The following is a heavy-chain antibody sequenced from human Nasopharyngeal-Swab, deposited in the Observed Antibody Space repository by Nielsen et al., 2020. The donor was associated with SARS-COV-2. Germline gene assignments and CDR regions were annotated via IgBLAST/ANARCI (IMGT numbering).Heavy chain of an antibody. CDR3: ASNPLESSGHYYGSDH. D-gene: IGHD3-22*01. CDR1: GFTFSSYG. Sequence: GESLKISCAASGFTFSSYGMHWVRQAPGKGLEWVAGISYDGSNKYYADSVKGRFTISRDNSKNALYLQMNSLRAEDTAVYHCASNPLESSGHYYGSDHWGQGILVTVSS. V-gene: IGHV3-30*03. CDR2: ISYDGSNK. J-gene: IGHJ4*02.